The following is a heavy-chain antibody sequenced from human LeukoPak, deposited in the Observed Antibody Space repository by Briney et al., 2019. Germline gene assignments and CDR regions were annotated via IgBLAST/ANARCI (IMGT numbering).Heavy chain of an antibody. Sequence: GSLRLSCAASGFRFSSYSMNWVRQAPGKGLEWVSSISSSSSSIYYADSVKGRFTISRDNAKNSLYLQMNSLRAEDTAVYYCARDPGDYGDYGDYWGQGTLVTVSS. D-gene: IGHD4-17*01. J-gene: IGHJ4*02. CDR1: GFRFSSYS. V-gene: IGHV3-21*01. CDR3: ARDPGDYGDYGDY. CDR2: ISSSSSSI.